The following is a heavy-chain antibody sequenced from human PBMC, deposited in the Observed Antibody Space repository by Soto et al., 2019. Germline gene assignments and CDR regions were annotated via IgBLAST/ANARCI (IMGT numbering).Heavy chain of an antibody. V-gene: IGHV5-10-1*01. CDR3: ARRGTHSSSSPLYYYYYGMDV. CDR1: GYSFTSYW. CDR2: IDPSDSYT. D-gene: IGHD6-6*01. J-gene: IGHJ6*02. Sequence: RGESLKISCKGSGYSFTSYWISWVRQMPGKGLEWMGRIDPSDSYTNYSPSFQGHVTISADKSISTAYLQWSSLKASDTAMYYCARRGTHSSSSPLYYYYYGMDVWGQGTTGTVSS.